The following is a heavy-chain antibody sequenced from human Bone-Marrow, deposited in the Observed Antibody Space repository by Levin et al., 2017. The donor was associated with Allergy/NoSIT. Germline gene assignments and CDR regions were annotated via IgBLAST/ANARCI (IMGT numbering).Heavy chain of an antibody. CDR1: GFSFSNYG. V-gene: IGHV3-33*06. D-gene: IGHD1-26*01. J-gene: IGHJ4*02. Sequence: GESLKISCAASGFSFSNYGMHWVRQAPGKGLEWVAHIWYDGSNEYYADSVQGRFTISRDNSENTVYLQMNSLGAEDTAVYFCAKGRTSRSYLRSDYFDYWGQGTLVTVSS. CDR2: IWYDGSNE. CDR3: AKGRTSRSYLRSDYFDY.